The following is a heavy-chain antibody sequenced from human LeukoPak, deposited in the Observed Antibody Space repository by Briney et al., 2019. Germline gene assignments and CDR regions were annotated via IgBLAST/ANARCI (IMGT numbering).Heavy chain of an antibody. CDR2: IKQDGSEK. CDR1: GFSFSSYW. J-gene: IGHJ5*02. CDR3: ARDCSSTSCYRGGFDP. D-gene: IGHD2-2*01. V-gene: IGHV3-7*01. Sequence: GGSLRLSCAASGFSFSSYWMSWVRQAPGKGLEWVANIKQDGSEKYYVDSVKGRFTISRDNAKNSLYLQMNSLRAEDTAVYYCARDCSSTSCYRGGFDPWGQGTLVTVSS.